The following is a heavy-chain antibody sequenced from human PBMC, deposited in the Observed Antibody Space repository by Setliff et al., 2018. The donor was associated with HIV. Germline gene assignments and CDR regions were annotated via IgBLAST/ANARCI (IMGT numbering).Heavy chain of an antibody. V-gene: IGHV3-49*04. Sequence: GALRLSCVASGFTFSSYSMSWVRQAPGTGPEWVGSIRSKAYGGTTEYAASVKGRFTISRDDSKRIAYLQVNSLKTEDTAVYYCTRDPKYYDFWSGYPHPFDYWGQGTLVTVSS. CDR2: IRSKAYGGTT. CDR1: GFTFSSYS. J-gene: IGHJ4*02. CDR3: TRDPKYYDFWSGYPHPFDY. D-gene: IGHD3-3*01.